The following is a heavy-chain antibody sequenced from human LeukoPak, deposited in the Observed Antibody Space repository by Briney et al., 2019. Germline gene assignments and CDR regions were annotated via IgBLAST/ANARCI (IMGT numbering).Heavy chain of an antibody. CDR2: IYHSGST. Sequence: SETLSLTCTVSGGSISSGGYYWSWIRQPPGKGLEWIGYIYHSGSTYYNPSLKSRVTISVDRSKNQFSLKLSSVTAADTAVYYCARVHYSVYYFDYWGQGTLVTVSS. V-gene: IGHV4-30-2*01. CDR1: GGSISSGGYY. D-gene: IGHD2-15*01. J-gene: IGHJ4*02. CDR3: ARVHYSVYYFDY.